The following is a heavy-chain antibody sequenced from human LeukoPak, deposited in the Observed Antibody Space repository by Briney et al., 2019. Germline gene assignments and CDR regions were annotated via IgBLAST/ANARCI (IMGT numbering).Heavy chain of an antibody. CDR2: INHSGST. D-gene: IGHD3-9*01. CDR3: ARRARGLTGSPRHFDY. J-gene: IGHJ4*02. V-gene: IGHV4-34*01. Sequence: SETLSLTCTVSGGSISSYYWSWIRQPPGKGLEWIGEINHSGSTSYNPSLKSRVTISVDTSKNQFSLKLSSVTAADTAVYYCARRARGLTGSPRHFDYWGQGTLVTVSS. CDR1: GGSISSYY.